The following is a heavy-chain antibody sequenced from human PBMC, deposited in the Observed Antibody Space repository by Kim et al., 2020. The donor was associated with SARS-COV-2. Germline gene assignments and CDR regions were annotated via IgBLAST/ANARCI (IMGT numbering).Heavy chain of an antibody. V-gene: IGHV4-31*03. CDR2: IYYSGST. CDR1: GGSISSGGYY. D-gene: IGHD3-22*01. CDR3: ARGQGLITMIVVVVGAFDY. Sequence: SETLSLTCTVSGGSISSGGYYWSWIRQHPGKGLEWIGYIYYSGSTYYNPSLKSRVTISVDTSKNQFSLKLSYVTAADTAVYYCARGQGLITMIVVVVGAFDYWGQRTLVPVSS. J-gene: IGHJ4*02.